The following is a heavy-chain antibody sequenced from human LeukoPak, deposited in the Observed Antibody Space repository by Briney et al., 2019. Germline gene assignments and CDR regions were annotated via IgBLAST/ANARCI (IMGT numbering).Heavy chain of an antibody. CDR2: IYSGGST. CDR1: GFTVSSNY. V-gene: IGHV3-66*01. Sequence: GGSLRLSCAASGFTVSSNYMSWVRQAPGKGLEWVSVIYSGGSTYYADSVKGRFTISRDNSKNTLYLQMNSLRAEDTAVYYCARDRFNPVAGYEWYFDLWGRGTLVTVSS. J-gene: IGHJ2*01. CDR3: ARDRFNPVAGYEWYFDL. D-gene: IGHD6-19*01.